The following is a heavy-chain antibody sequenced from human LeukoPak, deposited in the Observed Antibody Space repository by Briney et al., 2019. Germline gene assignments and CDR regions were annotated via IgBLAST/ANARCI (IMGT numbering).Heavy chain of an antibody. CDR2: INDSGGST. J-gene: IGHJ4*02. CDR3: VKGDGGGSISNFDY. D-gene: IGHD3-16*01. V-gene: IGHV3-23*01. CDR1: GFTFSSYA. Sequence: GGSLRLSCAASGFTFSSYAMSWVRQAPGKGLECVSTINDSGGSTYYADSVKGRFTFSRDNSKNTLYLQMNSLRVGDTAVYYCVKGDGGGSISNFDYWGQGTLVTVSS.